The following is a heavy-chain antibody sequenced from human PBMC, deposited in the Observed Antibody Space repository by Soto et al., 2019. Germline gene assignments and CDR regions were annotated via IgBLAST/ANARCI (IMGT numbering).Heavy chain of an antibody. CDR3: AKGGRPWLGTSDFNY. Sequence: VQLVESGGGVVQPGRSLRLSCAASGFTFSDYAMHWVRQAPGKGLEWVAVVSHDGRNTHYADSVKGRFTISRDSSKNPVSLEMTSLRAADTAVYYCAKGGRPWLGTSDFNYWGQGALVTASS. V-gene: IGHV3-30*18. J-gene: IGHJ4*02. D-gene: IGHD6-19*01. CDR2: VSHDGRNT. CDR1: GFTFSDYA.